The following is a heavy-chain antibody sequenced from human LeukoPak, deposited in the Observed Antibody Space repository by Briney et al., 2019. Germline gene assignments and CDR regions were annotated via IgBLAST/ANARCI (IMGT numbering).Heavy chain of an antibody. J-gene: IGHJ4*02. V-gene: IGHV3-53*01. CDR3: VSDILRNFDY. Sequence: PGGSLRLSCAASGFTVNNNYMSWVRQATGKGLEWVSIIYSGGSTKYADSVKGRFTISRDTSKNTLYLQMNSLSAEDSAVYYCVSDILRNFDYWGQGTLVTVSS. D-gene: IGHD2-21*01. CDR2: IYSGGST. CDR1: GFTVNNNY.